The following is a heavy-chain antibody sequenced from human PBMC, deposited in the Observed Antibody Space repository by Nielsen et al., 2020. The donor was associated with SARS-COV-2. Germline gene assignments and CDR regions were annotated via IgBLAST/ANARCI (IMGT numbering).Heavy chain of an antibody. D-gene: IGHD6-13*01. CDR2: ISGSGDNT. CDR1: GFTFSSYA. V-gene: IGHV3-23*01. Sequence: GESPKISCAASGFTFSSYAMSWVRQAPGKGLEWVSGISGSGDNTYYADSVKGRFTISRDNSKNTLYLQMNSLRTEDTAVYYCAKDRSSTWYPEDYWGQGTLVTVSS. J-gene: IGHJ4*02. CDR3: AKDRSSTWYPEDY.